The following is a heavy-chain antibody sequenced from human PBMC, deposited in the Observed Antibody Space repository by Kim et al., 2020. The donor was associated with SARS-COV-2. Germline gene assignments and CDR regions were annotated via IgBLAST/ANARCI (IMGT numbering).Heavy chain of an antibody. V-gene: IGHV4-34*01. J-gene: IGHJ4*02. CDR3: ARGEPTRQYSSGWYRRLDFDY. Sequence: SETLSLTCAVYGGSFSGYYWSWIRQPPGKGLEWIGEINHSGSTNYNPSLKSRVTISVDTSKNQFSLKLSSVTAADTAVYYCARGEPTRQYSSGWYRRLDFDYWGQGTLVTVSS. CDR2: INHSGST. CDR1: GGSFSGYY. D-gene: IGHD6-19*01.